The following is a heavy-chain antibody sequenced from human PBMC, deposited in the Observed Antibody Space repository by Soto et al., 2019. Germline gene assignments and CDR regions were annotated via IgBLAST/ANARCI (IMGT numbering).Heavy chain of an antibody. CDR1: GVSMSSGGYY. CDR3: AREEAGAFDI. CDR2: TYYSGST. Sequence: QVQLQESGPGLVKPSQTLSLPCTVSGVSMSSGGYYWTWIRQHPGKGLEWIGYTYYSGSTYYNPSLKSRLTIAVDTSKNQFSLRLSSVTAADTAVYYCAREEAGAFDIWGQGTMVTVSS. D-gene: IGHD3-10*01. J-gene: IGHJ3*02. V-gene: IGHV4-31*03.